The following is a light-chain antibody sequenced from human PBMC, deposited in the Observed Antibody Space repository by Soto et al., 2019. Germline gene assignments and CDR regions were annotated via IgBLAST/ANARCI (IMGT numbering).Light chain of an antibody. CDR3: QQHALPTWT. CDR2: DSS. CDR1: QSLSINF. Sequence: RGTLPFSPGERATLSFRAIQSLSINFLSWYQEKPGQTHRLLIYDSSTRATGFLDRFSGSGSGTEFTLTIIRREPEDFAAYYCQQHALPTWTSGQATTADLK. J-gene: IGKJ1*01. V-gene: IGKV3-20*01.